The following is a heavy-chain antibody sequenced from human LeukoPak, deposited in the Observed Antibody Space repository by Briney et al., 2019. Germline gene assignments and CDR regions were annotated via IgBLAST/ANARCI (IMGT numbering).Heavy chain of an antibody. V-gene: IGHV4-59*01. CDR1: GGSIRSYY. CDR2: VYYGGST. J-gene: IGHJ6*02. D-gene: IGHD2-15*01. CDR3: ARDRVVVGANNYYYGMDV. Sequence: SETLSLTCTVSGGSIRSYYWSWIRQPPGKGLEWIGYVYYGGSTNYNPSLKSRVTISVDTSKNQFSLKLSSVTAADTAVYYCARDRVVVGANNYYYGMDVWGQGTTVTVSS.